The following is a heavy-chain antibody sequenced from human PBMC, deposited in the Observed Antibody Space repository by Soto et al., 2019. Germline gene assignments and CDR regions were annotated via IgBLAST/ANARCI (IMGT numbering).Heavy chain of an antibody. D-gene: IGHD5-18*01. J-gene: IGHJ4*02. CDR3: ASRGYSYGFDY. CDR2: ISAYNGNT. V-gene: IGHV1-18*01. CDR1: GYTFTSYG. Sequence: ASVHGSCKASGYTFTSYGISWVRQAPGQGLEWMGWISAYNGNTNYAQKLQGRVTMTTDTSTSTAYMERRSLRSDDTAVYYCASRGYSYGFDYWGQGTLVTVSS.